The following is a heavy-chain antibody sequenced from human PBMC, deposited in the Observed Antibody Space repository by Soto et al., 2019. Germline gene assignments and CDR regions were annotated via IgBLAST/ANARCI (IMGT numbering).Heavy chain of an antibody. J-gene: IGHJ4*02. D-gene: IGHD3-22*01. CDR2: IYYSGST. CDR1: GGSVSSVNYY. CDR3: AGKKYYDSSAYYV. V-gene: IGHV4-61*01. Sequence: SETLSLTCSVSGGSVSSVNYYWSWIRQPPGKGLEWIGYIYYSGSTSYNPSLKSRVTISLDTSKNQFSLKLSSVTAADTAVYYCAGKKYYDSSAYYVWGQGTLVTVSS.